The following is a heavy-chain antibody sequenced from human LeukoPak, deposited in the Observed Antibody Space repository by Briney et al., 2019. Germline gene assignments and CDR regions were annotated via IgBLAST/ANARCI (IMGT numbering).Heavy chain of an antibody. CDR1: GGSISDYY. J-gene: IGHJ6*02. CDR3: ARQPTYIAAAPYYYGMDV. Sequence: SETLSLTCTVSGGSISDYYWTWTRQSPGTGLEWIGYTDYSGSTAYNPSLKSRVTISIGTSKNQFSLKLSSVTAADTAVYYCARQPTYIAAAPYYYGMDVWGQGTTVTVSS. V-gene: IGHV4-59*08. CDR2: TDYSGST. D-gene: IGHD6-13*01.